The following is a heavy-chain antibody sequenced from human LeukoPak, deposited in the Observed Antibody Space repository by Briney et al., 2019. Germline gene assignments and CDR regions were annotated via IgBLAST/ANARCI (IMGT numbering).Heavy chain of an antibody. J-gene: IGHJ4*02. CDR1: GGSFSGYY. Sequence: PSETLSLTCAVYGGSFSGYYWSWIRQPPGKGLEWIGEINHSGSTNHNPSLKSRVTISVDTSKNQFSLKLSSVTAADTAVYYCARGRAVVRDFDYWGQGTLVTVSS. V-gene: IGHV4-34*01. CDR2: INHSGST. CDR3: ARGRAVVRDFDY. D-gene: IGHD4-23*01.